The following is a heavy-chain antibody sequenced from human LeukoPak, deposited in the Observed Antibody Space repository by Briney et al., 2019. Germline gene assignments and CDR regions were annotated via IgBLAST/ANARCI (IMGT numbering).Heavy chain of an antibody. Sequence: PGGSLRLSCAASGFTVSSNYMSWVRQAPGKGLEWVSVLYTGGATYYADSVKGRFTISRDDSKNTLYLQMNSLRAEDTAVYYCARTSITMIVVVIQPPDYWGQGTLVTVSS. J-gene: IGHJ4*02. D-gene: IGHD3-22*01. CDR1: GFTVSSNY. CDR2: LYTGGAT. CDR3: ARTSITMIVVVIQPPDY. V-gene: IGHV3-53*01.